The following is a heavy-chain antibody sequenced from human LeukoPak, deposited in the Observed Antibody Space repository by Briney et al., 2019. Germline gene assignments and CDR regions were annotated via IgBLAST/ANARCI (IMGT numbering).Heavy chain of an antibody. V-gene: IGHV3-21*01. CDR3: ARAQRDYFDY. J-gene: IGHJ4*02. CDR1: GFTFSSYE. Sequence: GGSLRLSCAASGFTFSSYEMNWVRQAPGKGLEWVSSISSSSSYIYYADSVKGRFTISRDNAKNSLYLQMNSLRAEDTAVYYCARAQRDYFDYWGQGTLVTVSS. CDR2: ISSSSSYI.